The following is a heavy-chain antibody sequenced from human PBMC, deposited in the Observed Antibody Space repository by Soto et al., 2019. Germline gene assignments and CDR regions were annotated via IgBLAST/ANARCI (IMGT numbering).Heavy chain of an antibody. CDR3: AKTPGVITVITSFDH. V-gene: IGHV3-23*01. CDR1: GFTFNKYA. Sequence: GGSLRLSCVAPGFTFNKYALAWVRQAPGKGLEWVSAISGSGDSTYDADSVKGRFTISRDNSNNTLYLQMNSLRAGDTAVYYCAKTPGVITVITSFDHWGQGTPVTVSS. J-gene: IGHJ4*02. D-gene: IGHD3-16*01. CDR2: ISGSGDST.